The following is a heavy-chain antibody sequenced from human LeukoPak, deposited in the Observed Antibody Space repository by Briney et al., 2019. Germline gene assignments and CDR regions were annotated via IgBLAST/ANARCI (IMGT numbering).Heavy chain of an antibody. J-gene: IGHJ5*02. CDR3: ATHTGGYNYWWFDI. V-gene: IGHV1-69*13. CDR2: IIPIYGTA. D-gene: IGHD5-24*01. Sequence: ASVTVSFTASGGTFSNYPIIWVRQAPGRGLEWLGGIIPIYGTANYALMFQGRITLTAHESTATAYMELRSLTSDDTAMYFCATHTGGYNYWWFDIWGQGTLVSVSS. CDR1: GGTFSNYP.